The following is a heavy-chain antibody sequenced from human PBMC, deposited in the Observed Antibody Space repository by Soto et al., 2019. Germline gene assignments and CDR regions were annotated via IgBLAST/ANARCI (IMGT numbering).Heavy chain of an antibody. J-gene: IGHJ5*02. CDR1: GYTFTSSG. V-gene: IGHV1-18*01. CDR2: ISGYNGST. D-gene: IGHD3-22*01. Sequence: SVKVSCEASGYTFTSSGFSLVLQAPGQGLEWMEWISGYNGSTNDTQKRQGRVTMSTATSTSTADMELRSLRSDYTAVYYCAREDSSGRAGGFDPWGQGTLVTVPA. CDR3: AREDSSGRAGGFDP.